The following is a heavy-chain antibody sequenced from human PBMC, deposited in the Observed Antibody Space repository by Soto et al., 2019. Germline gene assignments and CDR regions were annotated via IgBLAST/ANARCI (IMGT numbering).Heavy chain of an antibody. CDR3: ARSEATVLDN. V-gene: IGHV4-4*02. J-gene: IGHJ4*02. CDR2: AHHSGRT. Sequence: QVQLQESGPGLVKPSGTLSLTCTVSGGSMSSSNWWNWVRQPPGKGLEWIGEAHHSGRTNYNPSLKSRVTISVHKSKIHLSLKLSSVTAADTAVYYCARSEATVLDNWGQGTLVPVSS. CDR1: GGSMSSSNW. D-gene: IGHD4-17*01.